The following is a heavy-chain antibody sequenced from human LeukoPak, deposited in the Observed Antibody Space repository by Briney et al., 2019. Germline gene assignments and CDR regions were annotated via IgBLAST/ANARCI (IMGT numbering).Heavy chain of an antibody. Sequence: GGSLRLSCAASGSTFPNAWMNRVRQAPGKGLEWVGRIKSKSDGETTDYAAPVKGRFTISRDDPKITLYLQMNSLKTEDTAVYYCAHGLWHYDAFDVWGQGTMVTVSS. D-gene: IGHD3-10*01. CDR3: AHGLWHYDAFDV. J-gene: IGHJ3*01. CDR1: GSTFPNAW. CDR2: IKSKSDGETT. V-gene: IGHV3-15*01.